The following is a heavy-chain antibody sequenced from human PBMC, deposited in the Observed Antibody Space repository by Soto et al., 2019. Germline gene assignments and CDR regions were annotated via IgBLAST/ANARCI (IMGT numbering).Heavy chain of an antibody. CDR2: IIPIFGTA. D-gene: IGHD3-16*01. CDR3: ARSYESEVLVMEV. CDR1: GGTFSSYA. Sequence: SVKVSCKASGGTFSSYAISWVRQAPGQGLEWMGGIIPIFGTANYAQKFQGRVTITADESTSTAYMELSSLRSEDTAVYYCARSYESEVLVMEVWGQGTTVTVSS. J-gene: IGHJ6*02. V-gene: IGHV1-69*13.